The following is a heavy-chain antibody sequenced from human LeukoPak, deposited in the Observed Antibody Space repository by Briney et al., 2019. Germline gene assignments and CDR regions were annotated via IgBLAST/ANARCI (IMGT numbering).Heavy chain of an antibody. Sequence: QPGGSLRLSCAASGFTFSSYAMHWVRQAPGKGLEWVAVISYDGSNKYYADSVKGRFTISRDNSKNTLYLQINSLRAEDTAVYYCANGGTYSSGPWGQGTLVTVSS. CDR2: ISYDGSNK. J-gene: IGHJ5*02. CDR3: ANGGTYSSGP. D-gene: IGHD3-22*01. V-gene: IGHV3-30-3*01. CDR1: GFTFSSYA.